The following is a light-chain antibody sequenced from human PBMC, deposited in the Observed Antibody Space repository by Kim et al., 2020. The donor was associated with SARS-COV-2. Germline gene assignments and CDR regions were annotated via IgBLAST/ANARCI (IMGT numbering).Light chain of an antibody. CDR1: QSVLYSSNNKNY. J-gene: IGKJ2*01. V-gene: IGKV4-1*01. CDR3: QQYYSTPNT. CDR2: WAS. Sequence: DIVMTQSPDSLAVSLGERATINCKSSQSVLYSSNNKNYLAWYQQKPVQPPKLLIYWASTRESGVPDRFSGSGSGTDFTLTISSLQAEDVAVYYCQQYYSTPNTFGQGTKLEI.